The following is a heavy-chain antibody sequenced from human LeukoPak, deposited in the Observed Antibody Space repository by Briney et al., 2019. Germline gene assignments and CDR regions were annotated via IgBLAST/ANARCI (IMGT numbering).Heavy chain of an antibody. CDR3: ARVRVAAAGTDLDNYYYYGMDV. D-gene: IGHD6-13*01. Sequence: SETLSLTCAVYGGSFSGYYWSWIRQPPGKGLEWIGEINHSGSTNYNPSLKSRVTISVDTSKNQFSLKLSSVTAADTAVYYCARVRVAAAGTDLDNYYYYGMDVWGQGTTVTVSS. V-gene: IGHV4-34*01. CDR1: GGSFSGYY. CDR2: INHSGST. J-gene: IGHJ6*02.